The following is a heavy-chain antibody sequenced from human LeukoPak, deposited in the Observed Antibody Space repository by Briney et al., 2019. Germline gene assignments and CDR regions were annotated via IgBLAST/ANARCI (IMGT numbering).Heavy chain of an antibody. V-gene: IGHV1-2*02. Sequence: ASVKVSCKASGYTFTGYYMHWVRQAPGQGLEWMGWINPNSDGTNSAQKLQGRVTMTRDTSISTVYMELSSLRPDDTAVYYCARKRIAAPIDYWGQGTLVTVSS. CDR1: GYTFTGYY. CDR2: INPNSDGT. D-gene: IGHD6-6*01. J-gene: IGHJ4*02. CDR3: ARKRIAAPIDY.